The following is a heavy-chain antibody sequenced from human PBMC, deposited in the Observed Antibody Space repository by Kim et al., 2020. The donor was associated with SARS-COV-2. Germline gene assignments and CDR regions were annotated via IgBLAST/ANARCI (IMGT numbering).Heavy chain of an antibody. D-gene: IGHD3-22*01. CDR2: INHSGST. V-gene: IGHV4-34*01. CDR3: ARGPRVSYYDSSGYYLDY. CDR1: GGSFSGYY. Sequence: SETLSLTCAVYGGSFSGYYWSWIRQPPGKGLEWIGEINHSGSTNYNPSLKSRVTISVDTSKNQFSLKLSSVTAADTAVYYCARGPRVSYYDSSGYYLDYWGQGTLVTGSS. J-gene: IGHJ4*02.